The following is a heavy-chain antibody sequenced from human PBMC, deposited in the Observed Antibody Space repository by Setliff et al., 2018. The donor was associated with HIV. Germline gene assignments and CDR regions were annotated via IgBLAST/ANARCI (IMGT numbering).Heavy chain of an antibody. Sequence: SETLSLTCAVYGGSFSGYYWSWIRQPPGKGLEWIGEINHDRTTNYNPSLKSRVTISVDTSKNQFSLRVTSVTATDTAVYYCTRQSPVAGSGAFDIWGQGTTVTVSS. D-gene: IGHD6-19*01. J-gene: IGHJ3*02. CDR3: TRQSPVAGSGAFDI. V-gene: IGHV4-34*01. CDR2: INHDRTT. CDR1: GGSFSGYY.